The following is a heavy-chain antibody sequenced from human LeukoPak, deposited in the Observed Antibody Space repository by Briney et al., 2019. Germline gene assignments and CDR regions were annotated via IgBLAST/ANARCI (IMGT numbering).Heavy chain of an antibody. CDR1: GYTFTGYY. V-gene: IGHV1-2*02. CDR3: ARGPKLGHDFWSGYYPVKSPRWFDP. Sequence: ASVKVSCKASGYTFTGYYMHWVRQAPGQGLEWMGWINPNSGGTNYAQKYQGRVTMTRDTSISTAYMELSRLRSDDTAVYYCARGPKLGHDFWSGYYPVKSPRWFDPWGQGTLVTVSS. CDR2: INPNSGGT. D-gene: IGHD3-3*01. J-gene: IGHJ5*02.